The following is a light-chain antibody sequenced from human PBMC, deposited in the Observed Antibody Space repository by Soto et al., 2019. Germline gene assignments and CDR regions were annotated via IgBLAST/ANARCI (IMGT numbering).Light chain of an antibody. CDR3: QQYGTSPLT. J-gene: IGKJ4*01. CDR2: GAS. Sequence: EIVLTQSPRTLSLSPGESATLSCTASQSVRSNSLAWYQQKPGQAPRLLMFGASGRATGTPPRFSGRGSGTDFTLTISRLEPEDFAVYYRQQYGTSPLTFGGGTKVDI. CDR1: QSVRSNS. V-gene: IGKV3-20*01.